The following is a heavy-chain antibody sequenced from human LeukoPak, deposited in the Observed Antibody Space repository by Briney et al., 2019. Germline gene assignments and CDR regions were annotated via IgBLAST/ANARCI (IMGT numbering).Heavy chain of an antibody. D-gene: IGHD1-20*01. CDR3: AREGFGGNWNQNYFDY. Sequence: ASVKVSCKASGGTFSSYAISWVRQAPGQGLERMGGIIPIFGTASYAQKLQGRVTITADESTSTAYMELSSLRSEDTAVYYCAREGFGGNWNQNYFDYWGQGTLVTVSS. J-gene: IGHJ4*02. CDR1: GGTFSSYA. V-gene: IGHV1-69*13. CDR2: IIPIFGTA.